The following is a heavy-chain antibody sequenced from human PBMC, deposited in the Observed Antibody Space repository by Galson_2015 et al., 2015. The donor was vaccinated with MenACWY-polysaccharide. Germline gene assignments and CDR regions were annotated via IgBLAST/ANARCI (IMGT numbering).Heavy chain of an antibody. CDR3: VHSHWLQENYFDP. J-gene: IGHJ5*02. D-gene: IGHD5-24*01. CDR1: GFSLSDIGEG. Sequence: PALVKPTQTLTLTCTFSGFSLSDIGEGVGWIRQPPGKAPEWLALIYWAGDERYSPSLKTRLSITKDASKNQVVLKMTNMGPVDTATYYCVHSHWLQENYFDPWGQGTLVAVSS. V-gene: IGHV2-5*02. CDR2: IYWAGDE.